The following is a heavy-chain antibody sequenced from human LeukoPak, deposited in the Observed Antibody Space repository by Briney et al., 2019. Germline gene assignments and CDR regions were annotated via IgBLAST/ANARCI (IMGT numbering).Heavy chain of an antibody. J-gene: IGHJ4*02. D-gene: IGHD2-15*01. Sequence: GGSLRLFCAASGFTFSDYYMSWIPQATGKGLEWVSYISSSGSAIYYADSVKGRFTISRDNAKNSLYLQMNSLRAEDTAVYYCARVGSVVVAATTDYWGQGTLVTVSS. CDR2: ISSSGSAI. CDR1: GFTFSDYY. V-gene: IGHV3-11*01. CDR3: ARVGSVVVAATTDY.